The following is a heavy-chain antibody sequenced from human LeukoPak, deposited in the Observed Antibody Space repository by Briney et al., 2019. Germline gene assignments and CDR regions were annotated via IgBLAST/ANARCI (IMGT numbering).Heavy chain of an antibody. CDR1: GNSISSYY. J-gene: IGHJ4*02. CDR3: ASLPYGGNSFDY. D-gene: IGHD4-17*01. CDR2: IYTSGST. Sequence: SETLSLTCTVSGNSISSYYWSWIRQPAGKGLGWIGRIYTSGSTNYNPSLKSRVTMSVDTSKDQFSLKLSSVTAADTAVYYCASLPYGGNSFDYWGQGTLVTVSS. V-gene: IGHV4-4*07.